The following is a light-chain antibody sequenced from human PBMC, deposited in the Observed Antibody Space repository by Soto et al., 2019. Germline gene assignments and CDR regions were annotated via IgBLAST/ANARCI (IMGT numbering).Light chain of an antibody. CDR1: SSNVGSDH. CDR2: SNN. V-gene: IGLV1-47*02. J-gene: IGLJ1*01. CDR3: AARDDRLNRHV. Sequence: LTQPPSASGTPGQRITISCSGSSSNVGSDHVYWYQQVPGTAPRLLVYSNNQRPSGVPDRFSASKSGTSASLAISGLRCEDEAHHYCAARDDRLNRHVFGIGTKVTV.